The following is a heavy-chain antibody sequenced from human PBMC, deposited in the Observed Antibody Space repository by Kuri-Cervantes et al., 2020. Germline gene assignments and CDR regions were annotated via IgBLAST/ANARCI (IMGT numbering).Heavy chain of an antibody. D-gene: IGHD3-22*01. J-gene: IGHJ4*02. CDR1: GDTFTGYY. CDR2: INPNSGGT. CDR3: ARKYDHYDSSGYSV. Sequence: ASVKVSCKASGDTFTGYYIHWVRQAPGQGLEWMGWINPNSGGTNFAQKFQDRVTMTRDMSTNTAYMELSSLTSDDTAVYYCARKYDHYDSSGYSVWGQGTLVTVSS. V-gene: IGHV1-2*02.